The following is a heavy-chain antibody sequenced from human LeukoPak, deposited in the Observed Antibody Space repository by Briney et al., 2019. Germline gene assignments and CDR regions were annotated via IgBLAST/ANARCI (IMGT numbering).Heavy chain of an antibody. V-gene: IGHV4-39*01. Sequence: SETLSLTCTVSGGSISSSSYCWGWIRQPPGKGLEWIGYIYYSGSTYYSPSLKSRVTISVDTSKNQFSLKLTSVTAADTAVYYCARSPDYDPSGAVTGPIDYWGQGTLVTVSS. CDR1: GGSISSSSYC. CDR2: IYYSGST. CDR3: ARSPDYDPSGAVTGPIDY. J-gene: IGHJ4*02. D-gene: IGHD3-3*01.